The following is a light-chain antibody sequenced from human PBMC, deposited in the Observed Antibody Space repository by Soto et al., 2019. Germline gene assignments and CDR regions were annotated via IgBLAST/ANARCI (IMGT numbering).Light chain of an antibody. CDR1: QTISSY. Sequence: DIQMTQSPSSLSASVGDRVTITCRASQTISSYLHWYQQKRGKAPKLLIYIASGLQSGVPSRFSGSGSGTHFTLTISRLQPEDFATYYCQQSYSTPQTFGQGTKVE. V-gene: IGKV1-39*01. J-gene: IGKJ1*01. CDR2: IAS. CDR3: QQSYSTPQT.